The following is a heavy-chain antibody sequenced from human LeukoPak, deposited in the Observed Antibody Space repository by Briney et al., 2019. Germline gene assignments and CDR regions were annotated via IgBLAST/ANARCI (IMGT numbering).Heavy chain of an antibody. Sequence: GGSLRLSCAASGFTFSSYSMNWVRQAPGKGLEWVSSISSSSSYIYYADSVKGRFTISRDNAKNSLYLQRNSLRAEDTAVYYCARDNRLLAAEYWGQGTLVTVSS. D-gene: IGHD2/OR15-2a*01. CDR1: GFTFSSYS. CDR3: ARDNRLLAAEY. V-gene: IGHV3-21*01. CDR2: ISSSSSYI. J-gene: IGHJ4*02.